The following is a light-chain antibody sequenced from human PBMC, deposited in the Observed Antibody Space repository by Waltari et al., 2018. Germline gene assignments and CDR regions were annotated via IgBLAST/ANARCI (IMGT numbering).Light chain of an antibody. CDR2: LGS. Sequence: DMVMTQSPLSLPVTPGEPASISCSSSQILLHSNGYNYLDWYLQKPGQSPQLLIYLGSNRASGVPDRFSGSGSGTDFTLKISRVEAEDVGVYYCMQALQTPRTFGQGTKLEIK. CDR1: QILLHSNGYNY. J-gene: IGKJ2*02. V-gene: IGKV2-28*01. CDR3: MQALQTPRT.